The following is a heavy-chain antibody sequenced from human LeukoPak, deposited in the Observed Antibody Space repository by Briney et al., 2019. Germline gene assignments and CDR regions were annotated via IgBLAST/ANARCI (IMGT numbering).Heavy chain of an antibody. J-gene: IGHJ4*02. Sequence: KTSETLSLTCAVYGGSFSGYYWSWIRQPPGKGLEWIGEINHSGSTNYNPSLKSRVTISVDTSKNQFSLKLSSVTAADAAVYYCARGPLRLDYWGQGTLATVSS. CDR2: INHSGST. CDR1: GGSFSGYY. CDR3: ARGPLRLDY. V-gene: IGHV4-34*01. D-gene: IGHD4-17*01.